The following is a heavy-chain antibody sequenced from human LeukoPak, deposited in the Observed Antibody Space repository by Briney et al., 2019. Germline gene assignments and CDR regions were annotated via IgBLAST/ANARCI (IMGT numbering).Heavy chain of an antibody. CDR1: GYTFTSYA. CDR3: ARENMHLAYDY. V-gene: IGHV1-69*13. Sequence: ASVKVSCKASGYTFTSYAISWVRQAPGQGLEWMGGIIPIFGTANYAQKFQGRVTITADESTSTAYMELSSLRSEDTAVYYCARENMHLAYDYWGQGTLVTVSS. CDR2: IIPIFGTA. J-gene: IGHJ4*02. D-gene: IGHD3-16*01.